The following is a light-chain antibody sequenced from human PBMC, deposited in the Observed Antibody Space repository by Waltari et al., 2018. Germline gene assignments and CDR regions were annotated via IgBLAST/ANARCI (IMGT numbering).Light chain of an antibody. CDR1: SSDIGGYNY. CDR2: EVT. CDR3: SSYAGSNYVA. V-gene: IGLV2-8*01. Sequence: QSALTQPPSASGSPGQSVTISCTGTSSDIGGYNYVSWYQQRPGKAPKLLIYEVTKRPSGVPDRFAGAESANTASLTGSGLQAEDEADYYCSSYAGSNYVAFGGGTKLTVL. J-gene: IGLJ2*01.